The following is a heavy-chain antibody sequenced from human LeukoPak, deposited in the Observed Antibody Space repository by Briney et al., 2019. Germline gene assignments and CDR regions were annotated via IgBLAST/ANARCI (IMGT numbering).Heavy chain of an antibody. CDR1: GGTFSSYA. CDR3: ARGEWFGQLLTTSSPFDY. Sequence: GASVEVSCKASGGTFSSYAISWVRQAPGQGLEWMGRIIPIFGTANYAQKFQGRVTITTDESTSTAYMGLSSLRSEDTAVYYCARGEWFGQLLTTSSPFDYWGQGTLVTVSS. V-gene: IGHV1-69*05. CDR2: IIPIFGTA. J-gene: IGHJ4*02. D-gene: IGHD3-10*01.